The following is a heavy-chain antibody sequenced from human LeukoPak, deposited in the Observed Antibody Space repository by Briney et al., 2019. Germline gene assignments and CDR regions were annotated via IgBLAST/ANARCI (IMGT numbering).Heavy chain of an antibody. J-gene: IGHJ3*02. Sequence: SETLSLTCTVSGGSISSYYWNWIRQPPGKELEWIGYISDSGSTNYNPSLKSRVTISVVTSKNQFSLRLSSVTAADTAVYYCATNSTSRPFDIWGQGTMVTVSS. CDR2: ISDSGST. D-gene: IGHD2-2*01. CDR1: GGSISSYY. V-gene: IGHV4-59*08. CDR3: ATNSTSRPFDI.